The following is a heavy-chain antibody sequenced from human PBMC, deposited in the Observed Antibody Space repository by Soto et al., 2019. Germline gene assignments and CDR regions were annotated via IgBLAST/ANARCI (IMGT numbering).Heavy chain of an antibody. V-gene: IGHV1-69*02. J-gene: IGHJ4*02. D-gene: IGHD5-18*01. CDR2: IIPILGIA. CDR1: GGTFSSYT. CDR3: ASVGYSYGPRNDY. Sequence: QVQLVQSGAEVKKPGSSVKVSCKASGGTFSSYTISWVRQAPGQGLEWMGRIIPILGIANYAQKFQGRVTITADKSTSTAYMELSSLRSEDTAVYYCASVGYSYGPRNDYWGQGTLVTVSS.